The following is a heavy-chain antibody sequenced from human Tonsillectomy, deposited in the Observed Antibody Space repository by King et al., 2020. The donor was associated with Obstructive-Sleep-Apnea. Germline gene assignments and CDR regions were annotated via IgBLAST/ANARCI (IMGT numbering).Heavy chain of an antibody. J-gene: IGHJ2*01. Sequence: VQLQEPGPGLVKPSQTLSLTCTVSGDSLTSSLYYWSWVRQPPGKGLEWIGHISDSGSTYYSPSLKSRLSISLDTPKNQFSLRLNSVTAADTAVYFCARLTGGYTSGRYWYFDLWGRGTLVTVSS. V-gene: IGHV4-30-4*01. CDR2: ISDSGST. CDR1: GDSLTSSLYY. CDR3: ARLTGGYTSGRYWYFDL. D-gene: IGHD5-18*01.